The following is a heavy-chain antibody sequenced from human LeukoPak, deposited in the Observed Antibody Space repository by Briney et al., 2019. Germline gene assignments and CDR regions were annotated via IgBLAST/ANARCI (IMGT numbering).Heavy chain of an antibody. CDR1: GGSISSYY. CDR3: ARRAVRSAHWFDP. Sequence: SETLSLTCTVSGGSISSYYWSWIRQPPGKGLGWIGYIYYSGSTNYNPSLKSRVTISVDTSKNQFSLKLSSVTAADTAVYYCARRAVRSAHWFDPWGQGTLVTVSS. J-gene: IGHJ5*02. D-gene: IGHD6-19*01. V-gene: IGHV4-59*01. CDR2: IYYSGST.